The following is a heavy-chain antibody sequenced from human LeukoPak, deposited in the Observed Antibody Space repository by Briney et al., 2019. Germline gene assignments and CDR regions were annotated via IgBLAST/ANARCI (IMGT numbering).Heavy chain of an antibody. CDR1: GFTFSNYD. Sequence: GGSLRLSCSASGFTFSNYDMHWVRQEKGKGLEWVSGIGTGGHTYYAPSVKGRFTISRENAKNSLYLQMNSLGAGDTAIYYCTRGGLEAPCDVWGQGTMVAVSS. CDR3: TRGGLEAPCDV. V-gene: IGHV3-13*01. CDR2: IGTGGHT. D-gene: IGHD5-24*01. J-gene: IGHJ3*01.